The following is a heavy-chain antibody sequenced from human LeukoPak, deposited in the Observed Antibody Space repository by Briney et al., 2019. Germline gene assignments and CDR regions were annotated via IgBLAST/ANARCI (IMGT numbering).Heavy chain of an antibody. V-gene: IGHV1-18*01. J-gene: IGHJ4*02. CDR2: ISAYNGDT. CDR1: GYTFTSYG. CDR3: ARSLLSGYSGYDLDY. Sequence: ASVKVSCKASGYTFTSYGISWVRQAPGQGLEWMGWISAYNGDTNYAQKLQGRVTMTTDTSISTAYMELSRLRSDDTAVYYCARSLLSGYSGYDLDYWGQGTLVTVSS. D-gene: IGHD5-12*01.